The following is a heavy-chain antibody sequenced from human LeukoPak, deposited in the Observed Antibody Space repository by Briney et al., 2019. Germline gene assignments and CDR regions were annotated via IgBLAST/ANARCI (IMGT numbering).Heavy chain of an antibody. CDR1: GYTFTSYA. CDR3: ARDYDSSGYYYRDYYGMDV. V-gene: IGHV7-4-1*02. D-gene: IGHD3-22*01. Sequence: ASVKVSCKASGYTFTSYAMNWVRQAPGQRLEWMGWINTNTGNPTYAQGFTGRFVFSLDTSVSTAYLQISSLKAEDTAVYYCARDYDSSGYYYRDYYGMDVWGQGTTVTVSS. J-gene: IGHJ6*02. CDR2: INTNTGNP.